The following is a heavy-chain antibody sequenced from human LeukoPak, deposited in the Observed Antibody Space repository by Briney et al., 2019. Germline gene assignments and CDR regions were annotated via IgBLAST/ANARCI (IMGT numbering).Heavy chain of an antibody. CDR3: ARDSDYYGSGEF. D-gene: IGHD3-10*01. CDR1: GFTFSSYS. CDR2: ISSSSSYI. J-gene: IGHJ4*02. V-gene: IGHV3-21*01. Sequence: GGSLRLSCAASGFTFSSYSMNWVRQAPGKGLEWVSSISSSSSYIYYADSVKGRFTISRDNAKNSLYLQMNSLRAEDTAVYYCARDSDYYGSGEFWGQGTLVTVSS.